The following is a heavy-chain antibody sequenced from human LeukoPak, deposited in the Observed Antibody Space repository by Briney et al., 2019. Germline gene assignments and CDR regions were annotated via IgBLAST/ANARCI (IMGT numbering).Heavy chain of an antibody. CDR3: ARGRYGSGTYFLDF. CDR2: IFTSGST. Sequence: SETLSLTCTVSGGSISSFYWSWIRQPAGKGLEWIGRIFTSGSTNYNPSLKSRVTMSVDTSKNQFSLKLSSVIAADTAVYYCARGRYGSGTYFLDFWGQGTLVTVSS. D-gene: IGHD3-10*01. J-gene: IGHJ4*02. V-gene: IGHV4-4*07. CDR1: GGSISSFY.